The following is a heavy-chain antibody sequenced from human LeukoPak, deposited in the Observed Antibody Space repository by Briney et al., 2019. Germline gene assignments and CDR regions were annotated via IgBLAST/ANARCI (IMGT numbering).Heavy chain of an antibody. Sequence: GGSLRLSCAASGFTFSSYEMNWVRQAPGKGLEWVSYISSSGSTIYYADSVKGRFTISRDNAKNSLYLQMNSLRAEDTAVYYCASSGLWFGEYPYFDYWGQGTLVTVSS. J-gene: IGHJ4*02. D-gene: IGHD3-10*01. CDR3: ASSGLWFGEYPYFDY. CDR1: GFTFSSYE. V-gene: IGHV3-48*03. CDR2: ISSSGSTI.